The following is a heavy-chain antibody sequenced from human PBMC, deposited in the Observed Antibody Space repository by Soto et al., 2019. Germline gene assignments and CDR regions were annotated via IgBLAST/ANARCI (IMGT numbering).Heavy chain of an antibody. V-gene: IGHV3-48*03. CDR2: ISTSGSTV. D-gene: IGHD5-12*01. CDR3: VRYCGTTLCNGVATRTFDY. CDR1: RSTFSVYE. Sequence: PGGSLRLSCAASRSTFSVYEMHWFRQAPGKGLEWVSYISTSGSTVYYADSVKGRLTVSRDNTRNSLYLQMDSLRDEDTALYYCVRYCGTTLCNGVATRTFDYWGQGTLVTVSS. J-gene: IGHJ4*02.